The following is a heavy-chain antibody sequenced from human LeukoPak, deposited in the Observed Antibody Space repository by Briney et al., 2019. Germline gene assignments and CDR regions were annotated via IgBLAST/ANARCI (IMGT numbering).Heavy chain of an antibody. D-gene: IGHD5-18*01. CDR1: GFTFSSYG. Sequence: TGGTLRLSCAASGFTFSSYGMSWVRQAPGKGLEWVSAISGSGGSTYYADSVKGRFTISRDNSKNTLYLQMNSLRAEDTAVYYCEADKLVRTAMVPRVDVWGKGTTVTVSS. CDR2: ISGSGGST. J-gene: IGHJ6*04. V-gene: IGHV3-23*01. CDR3: EADKLVRTAMVPRVDV.